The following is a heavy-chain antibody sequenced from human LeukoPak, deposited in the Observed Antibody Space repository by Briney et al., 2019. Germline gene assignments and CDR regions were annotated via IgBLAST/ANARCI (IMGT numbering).Heavy chain of an antibody. J-gene: IGHJ4*02. D-gene: IGHD3-10*01. Sequence: AAAKVSCKASGYTFSAHHIHWVRQAPGQGREWMGWIVPDGRDTKYAEKFQGRMTLTVDTSITTDYMELHSLTADDSAMYYCSGRYGPGPVWGQGTLITASS. CDR2: IVPDGRDT. CDR1: GYTFSAHH. CDR3: SGRYGPGPV. V-gene: IGHV1-2*02.